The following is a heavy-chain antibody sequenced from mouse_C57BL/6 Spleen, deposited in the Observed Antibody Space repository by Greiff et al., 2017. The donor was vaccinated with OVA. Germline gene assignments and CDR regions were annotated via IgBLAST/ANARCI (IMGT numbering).Heavy chain of an antibody. CDR3: AKKGTDAMDY. V-gene: IGHV2-5*01. D-gene: IGHD3-3*01. CDR1: GFPLTSYG. J-gene: IGHJ4*01. Sequence: VKLMESGPGLVQPSQSLSITCTVSGFPLTSYGVHWVRQSPGKGLEWLGVIWRGGSTDYTAAFMSRLSITKDNSKSQVFFKMNSLQADDTAIYYCAKKGTDAMDYWGQGTSVTVSS. CDR2: IWRGGST.